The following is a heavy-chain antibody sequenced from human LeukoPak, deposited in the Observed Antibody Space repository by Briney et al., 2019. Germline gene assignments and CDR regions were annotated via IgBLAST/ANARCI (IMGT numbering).Heavy chain of an antibody. CDR1: GVSINSHY. CDR3: ARVLQNYSHMDV. D-gene: IGHD3-3*01. Sequence: SGTLSLTCTVSGVSINSHYWSWIRQPPGKGLEWIGFIYDSGSANYKSSLKSRVTMTVDTSKNQFSLKLNSVSAADTAVYYCARVLQNYSHMDVWGKGTTVTVSS. V-gene: IGHV4-59*11. CDR2: IYDSGSA. J-gene: IGHJ6*03.